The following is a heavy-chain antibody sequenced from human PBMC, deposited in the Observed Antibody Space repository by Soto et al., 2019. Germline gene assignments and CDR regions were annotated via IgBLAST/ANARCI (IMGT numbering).Heavy chain of an antibody. CDR2: IYYSGST. V-gene: IGHV4-59*01. CDR1: GGSISSYY. Sequence: PSETLSLTCTVSGGSISSYYWSWIRQPPGKGLEWIGYIYYSGSTNYNPSLKSRVTISVDTSKNQFSLKLSSVTAADTAVYYCARDGRYYYYGMDVWGQGTTVTAPS. CDR3: ARDGRYYYYGMDV. J-gene: IGHJ6*02.